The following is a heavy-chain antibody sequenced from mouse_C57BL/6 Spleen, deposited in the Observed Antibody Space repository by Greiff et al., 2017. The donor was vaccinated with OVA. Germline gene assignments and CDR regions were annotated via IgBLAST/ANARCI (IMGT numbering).Heavy chain of an antibody. Sequence: VQLQQSGPGLVKPSQSLSLTCSVAGYSITSGYYWNWIRQFPGNKLEWMGYISYDGSNNYNPSLKNRISITRDTSKNQFCLKLKSVTTEYTATYYCASYGFDYFDYWGQGTTLTVSS. J-gene: IGHJ2*01. CDR3: ASYGFDYFDY. V-gene: IGHV3-6*01. CDR1: GYSITSGYY. CDR2: ISYDGSN. D-gene: IGHD2-2*01.